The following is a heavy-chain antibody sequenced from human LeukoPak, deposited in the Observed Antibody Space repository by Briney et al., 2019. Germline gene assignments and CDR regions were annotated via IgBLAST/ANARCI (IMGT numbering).Heavy chain of an antibody. D-gene: IGHD5-24*01. CDR3: ARHVEEKGMDV. J-gene: IGHJ6*02. V-gene: IGHV4-59*08. CDR2: IYYSGST. Sequence: PSETLSLTCTVPGGSISSYYWSWIRQPPGKGLEWIGYIYYSGSTNYNPSLKSRVTISVDTSKNQFSLKLSSVTAADTAVYCCARHVEEKGMDVWGQGTTVTVSS. CDR1: GGSISSYY.